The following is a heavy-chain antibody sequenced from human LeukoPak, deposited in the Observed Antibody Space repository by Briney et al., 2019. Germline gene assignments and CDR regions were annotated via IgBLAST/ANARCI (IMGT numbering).Heavy chain of an antibody. J-gene: IGHJ4*02. Sequence: GGSLRLSCAASGFSFSNFAMSWIRQTTGKELEWVSVISGGSGRTFYADSVKGRFTISRDNSKNTLYLQMDSLRVEDTGVYYCAKDPFYGSGTYADCWGLGTLVSVSS. CDR2: ISGGSGRT. CDR3: AKDPFYGSGTYADC. V-gene: IGHV3-23*01. D-gene: IGHD3-10*01. CDR1: GFSFSNFA.